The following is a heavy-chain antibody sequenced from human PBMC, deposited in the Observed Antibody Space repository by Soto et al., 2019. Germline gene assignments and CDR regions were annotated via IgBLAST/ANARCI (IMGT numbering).Heavy chain of an antibody. CDR2: IYYSGST. CDR3: AREGDSEGGNWCDP. CDR1: GGSISSGGYY. D-gene: IGHD2-21*02. Sequence: QVQLQESGPGLVKPSQTLSLTCTVSGGSISSGGYYWSWIRQHPGKGLEWIGYIYYSGSTYYNPSLTTRVTISVDTSKNQFSLKLISVTAADTAVYYCAREGDSEGGNWCDPWGQGALVTVSS. V-gene: IGHV4-31*03. J-gene: IGHJ5*02.